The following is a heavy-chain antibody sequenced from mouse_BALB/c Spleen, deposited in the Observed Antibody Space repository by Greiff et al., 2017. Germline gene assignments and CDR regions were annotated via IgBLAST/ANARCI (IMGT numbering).Heavy chain of an antibody. CDR1: GFAFSSCD. J-gene: IGHJ4*01. CDR3: ARHENSLLRQQGAMDY. CDR2: ISSGGGST. V-gene: IGHV5-12-1*01. Sequence: EVKLVESGGGLVKPGGSLKLSCAASGFAFSSCDMSWVRQTPEKRLEWVAYISSGGGSTYYPDTVKGRFTISRDNAKNTLYLQMSSLKSEDTAMYYCARHENSLLRQQGAMDYWGQGTSVTVSS. D-gene: IGHD1-2*01.